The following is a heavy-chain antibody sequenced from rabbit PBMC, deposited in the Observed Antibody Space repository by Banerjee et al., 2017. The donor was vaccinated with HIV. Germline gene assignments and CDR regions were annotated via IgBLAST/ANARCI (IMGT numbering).Heavy chain of an antibody. CDR3: ARDYSNNGGFYFNL. CDR1: RFSFSSSYW. CDR2: IHAGGSGTT. V-gene: IGHV1S40*01. Sequence: QSLEESGGDLVKPGASLTLTCTASRFSFSSSYWMCWVRQAPGKGLEWIACIHAGGSGTTYYASWAKGRFTISKTSSTTVTLQMTSLTAADTATYFCARDYSNNGGFYFNLWGPGTLVTVS. J-gene: IGHJ4*01. D-gene: IGHD4-1*01.